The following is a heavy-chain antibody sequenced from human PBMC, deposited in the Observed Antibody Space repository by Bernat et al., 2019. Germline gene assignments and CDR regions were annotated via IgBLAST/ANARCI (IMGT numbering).Heavy chain of an antibody. CDR1: GFTFSGYW. CDR3: AKCIAPPCRLSYSYYGLDV. CDR2: IKQDGSDK. V-gene: IGHV3-7*02. J-gene: IGHJ6*02. Sequence: EVQLVESGGGLVQPGGSLRLSCEVSGFTFSGYWMTWVRQAPGKGLEWVANIKQDGSDKYYVDSVKGRFTISRDDAKNSVYLQMDSLRAEDTAVYYCAKCIAPPCRLSYSYYGLDVWGQGTTVTVSS. D-gene: IGHD6-13*01.